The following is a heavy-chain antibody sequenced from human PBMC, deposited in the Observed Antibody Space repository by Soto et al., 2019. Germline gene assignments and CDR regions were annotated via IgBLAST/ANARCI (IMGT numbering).Heavy chain of an antibody. CDR2: ISGSGGST. Sequence: EVRLLESGGHLVQPGGSLRLSCAASGFTFSNYAISWVRQAPGKGLEWVSSISGSGGSTYYADSVKGRFTISRDNSKNTLYLQMNSLRAEDTAVYYCATYSGNYERYGVYYGMDVWGQGTTVTVSS. CDR3: ATYSGNYERYGVYYGMDV. V-gene: IGHV3-23*01. J-gene: IGHJ6*02. D-gene: IGHD1-26*01. CDR1: GFTFSNYA.